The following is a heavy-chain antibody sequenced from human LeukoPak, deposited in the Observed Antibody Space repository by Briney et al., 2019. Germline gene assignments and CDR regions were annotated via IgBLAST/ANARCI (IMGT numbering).Heavy chain of an antibody. CDR3: ARRSYYGWFDP. J-gene: IGHJ5*02. CDR2: IYYSGST. D-gene: IGHD3-10*01. V-gene: IGHV4-39*07. Sequence: SETLSLTCTVSGGSISSSSYYWGWLRQPPGKGLEWIGSIYYSGSTYYNPSLKSRVTISVDTSKNQFSLKLSSVTAADTAVYYCARRSYYGWFDPWGQGTLVTVSS. CDR1: GGSISSSSYY.